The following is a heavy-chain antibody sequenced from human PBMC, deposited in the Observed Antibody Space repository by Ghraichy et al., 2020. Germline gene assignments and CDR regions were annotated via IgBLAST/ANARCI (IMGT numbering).Heavy chain of an antibody. D-gene: IGHD3-3*01. V-gene: IGHV3-33*01. CDR2: IWSDGSNK. J-gene: IGHJ4*02. Sequence: GGSLRLSCAVSGFTFSNYGMHWVRQAPGKGLEWVAVIWSDGSNKYYADSVKGRFTLSRDNSKNMLYLEMNNLRAEDAGLYYCARDGVVPGPKYYFDYWGQGTLVTVSS. CDR1: GFTFSNYG. CDR3: ARDGVVPGPKYYFDY.